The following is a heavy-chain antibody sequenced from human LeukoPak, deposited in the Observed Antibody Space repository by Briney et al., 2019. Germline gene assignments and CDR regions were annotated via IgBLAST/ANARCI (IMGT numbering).Heavy chain of an antibody. J-gene: IGHJ4*02. CDR3: ATDLHRIVGATLLDY. CDR1: GYILTELS. D-gene: IGHD1-26*01. Sequence: ASVKVSCTVSGYILTELSMHWVRQAPGKGLEWMGGFDPEDGETIYAQKFQGRVTMTEDTSTDTAYMELNSLRSEDTAVYYCATDLHRIVGATLLDYWGQGTLVTVSS. V-gene: IGHV1-24*01. CDR2: FDPEDGET.